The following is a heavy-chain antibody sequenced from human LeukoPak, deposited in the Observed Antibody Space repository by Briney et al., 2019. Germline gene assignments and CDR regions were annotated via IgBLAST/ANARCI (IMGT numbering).Heavy chain of an antibody. D-gene: IGHD6-13*01. CDR3: ARGSSWYEWLDP. CDR2: INPNSGDT. Sequence: ASVKVSCKASGYTFTGYYMHWVRQAPGQGLEWMGWINPNSGDTNYAQKFQGRVTMTRDTSISTAYMELSSLRSDDTAVYNCARGSSWYEWLDPWGQGTLVTVSS. CDR1: GYTFTGYY. V-gene: IGHV1-2*02. J-gene: IGHJ5*02.